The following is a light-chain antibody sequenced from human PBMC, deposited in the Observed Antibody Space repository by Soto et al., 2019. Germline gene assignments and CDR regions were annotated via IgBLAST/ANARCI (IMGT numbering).Light chain of an antibody. CDR1: SSDVGGYSY. J-gene: IGLJ1*01. Sequence: QSALTQPPSASGSPGQSVTISCTGTSSDVGGYSYVSWYQQHPGKAPKLMIYEVSKRPSGVPDRFSGSKSGNTASLTVSGLQAEDEADYYCNSYAGSNHFVFGTGTELTVL. CDR3: NSYAGSNHFV. CDR2: EVS. V-gene: IGLV2-8*01.